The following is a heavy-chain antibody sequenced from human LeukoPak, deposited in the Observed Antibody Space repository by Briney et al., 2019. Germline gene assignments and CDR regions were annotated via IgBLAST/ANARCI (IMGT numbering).Heavy chain of an antibody. V-gene: IGHV3-20*01. CDR2: INWNGDST. D-gene: IGHD6-13*01. J-gene: IGHJ4*02. CDR3: TRGNVAAATAILYFDY. Sequence: SGGSLRLSCAASGFTFDDHGVSWVRQAPGKGLEWVSGINWNGDSTGYADSVKGRFTISRDNAKNSLYLQMNSLRAEDTALYHCTRGNVAAATAILYFDYWGQGTLVTVSS. CDR1: GFTFDDHG.